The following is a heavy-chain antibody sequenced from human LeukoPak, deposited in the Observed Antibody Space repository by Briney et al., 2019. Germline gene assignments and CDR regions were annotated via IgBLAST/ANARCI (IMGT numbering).Heavy chain of an antibody. CDR3: ARDIVVSSSRKYNWFDP. CDR2: INHSGST. V-gene: IGHV4-34*01. J-gene: IGHJ5*02. D-gene: IGHD6-13*01. CDR1: GGSFSGYY. Sequence: SETLSLTCAVYGGSFSGYYWSWIRQPPGKGLEWIGEINHSGSTNYNPSLKSRVTISVDTSKNQFSLKLSSVTAADTAAYYCARDIVVSSSRKYNWFDPWGQGTLVTVSS.